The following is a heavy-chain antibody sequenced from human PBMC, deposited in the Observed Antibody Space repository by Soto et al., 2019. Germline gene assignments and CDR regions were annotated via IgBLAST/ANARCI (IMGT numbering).Heavy chain of an antibody. CDR2: INPNGGST. CDR3: ALPKNTLGWYIF. Sequence: QVQVVQSGAEVKKPGASVKVSCKTSGYTFINYHVHWVRQAPGQGLEWMGAINPNGGSTTYAQHLQGRITMTSDASTSTVYMDLSSLRSDDTAVYECALPKNTLGWYIFWVQGSLVTVS. D-gene: IGHD6-19*01. V-gene: IGHV1-46*04. CDR1: GYTFINYH. J-gene: IGHJ4*02.